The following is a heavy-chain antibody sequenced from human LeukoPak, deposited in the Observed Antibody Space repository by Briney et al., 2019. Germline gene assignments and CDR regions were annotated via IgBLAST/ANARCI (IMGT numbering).Heavy chain of an antibody. Sequence: PSETLSLTCTVSGGSISSGDYYWGWIRQPPGKGLEWIGYIYYSGSTYYNPSLKSRFTISVDTSKNQFSLKLSSVTAADTAVYYCASGGYKTHFDYWGQGTLVTVSS. CDR1: GGSISSGDYY. CDR2: IYYSGST. D-gene: IGHD5-24*01. J-gene: IGHJ4*02. V-gene: IGHV4-30-4*08. CDR3: ASGGYKTHFDY.